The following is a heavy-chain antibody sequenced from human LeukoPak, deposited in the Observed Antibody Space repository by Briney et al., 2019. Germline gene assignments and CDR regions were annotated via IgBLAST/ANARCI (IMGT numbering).Heavy chain of an antibody. J-gene: IGHJ4*02. V-gene: IGHV1-69*05. D-gene: IGHD5-24*01. CDR2: IIPIFGTA. Sequence: SVKVSCKASGGTFSSYAISWVRQAPGQGLEWMGGIIPIFGTANYAQKFQGRVTITTDESTSTAYMKLSSLRSEDTAVYYCATSRRRDGYNYYFDYWGQGTLVTVSS. CDR1: GGTFSSYA. CDR3: ATSRRRDGYNYYFDY.